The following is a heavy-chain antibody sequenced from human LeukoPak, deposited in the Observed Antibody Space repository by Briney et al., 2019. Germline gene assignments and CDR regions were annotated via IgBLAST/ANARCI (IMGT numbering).Heavy chain of an antibody. J-gene: IGHJ6*04. D-gene: IGHD3-10*01. CDR1: GFTLSSYS. CDR2: IRSSSGYI. Sequence: GGCLTLSCPASGFTLSSYSMNCVRPAPEKGMEWVSSIRSSSGYINHAVSVKGRLSISRDKPKNSLYLQMNSLRAEDTAVYHCARGVMVRGALLYYYYYGMDVWGKGTTVTVSS. CDR3: ARGVMVRGALLYYYYYGMDV. V-gene: IGHV3-21*01.